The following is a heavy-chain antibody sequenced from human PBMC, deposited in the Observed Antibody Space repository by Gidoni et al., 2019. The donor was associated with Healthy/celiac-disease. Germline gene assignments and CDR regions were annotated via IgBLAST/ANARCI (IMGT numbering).Heavy chain of an antibody. CDR2: IWYDGSNK. V-gene: IGHV3-33*01. D-gene: IGHD3-22*01. J-gene: IGHJ4*02. CDR1: GFTFSSYG. CDR3: ARDLYYYDSSGPLGY. Sequence: QVQLVESGGGLVQPGRSLRLSCAASGFTFSSYGMHWVRQAPGKGLEWVAVIWYDGSNKYYTDAVKGRFTISRDNSKNTLYLQMNSLRAEDTAVYYCARDLYYYDSSGPLGYWGQGTLVTVSS.